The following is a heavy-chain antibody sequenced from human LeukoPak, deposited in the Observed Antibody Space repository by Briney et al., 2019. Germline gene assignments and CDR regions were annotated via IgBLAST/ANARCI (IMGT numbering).Heavy chain of an antibody. Sequence: GGSLRLSCAASVFTFSTYGFHWVRQAPGKGLEWVAFIPSDGSDNYYANSVKGRFTISRDNSKKTLYLQMSSLRPEDTAVYYCAKDSLAASGSSLGNWFDPWGQGTLVAVSS. CDR1: VFTFSTYG. J-gene: IGHJ5*02. CDR3: AKDSLAASGSSLGNWFDP. D-gene: IGHD3-10*01. V-gene: IGHV3-30*02. CDR2: IPSDGSDN.